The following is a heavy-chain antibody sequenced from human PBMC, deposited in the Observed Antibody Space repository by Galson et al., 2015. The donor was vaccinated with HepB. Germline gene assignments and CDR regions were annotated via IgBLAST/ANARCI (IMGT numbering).Heavy chain of an antibody. J-gene: IGHJ4*02. V-gene: IGHV3-53*01. Sequence: SLSLSCAVSGFTVRSHYMTWVRQAPGKGLECVSVIYTGGDTTYADSVTGRFNLSRDNSKNTVYLQMNSLRGDDTAVYYCATSTKWSGYFDYWGRGTLVTVSS. CDR2: IYTGGDT. D-gene: IGHD2-15*01. CDR1: GFTVRSHY. CDR3: ATSTKWSGYFDY.